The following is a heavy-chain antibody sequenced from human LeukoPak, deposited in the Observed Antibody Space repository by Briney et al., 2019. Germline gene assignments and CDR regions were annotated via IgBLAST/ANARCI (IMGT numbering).Heavy chain of an antibody. J-gene: IGHJ3*02. V-gene: IGHV3-30*02. CDR3: AKDSGWIAATDAFDI. CDR2: IRYDGSNK. Sequence: GGSLRLSCAASGFTFSSYGMHWVRQAPGKGLEWVAFIRYDGSNKYYADSVKGRFTISRDNSKNTLYLQMNSLRAEDTAVYYCAKDSGWIAATDAFDIWGQGTMVTVSS. CDR1: GFTFSSYG. D-gene: IGHD6-25*01.